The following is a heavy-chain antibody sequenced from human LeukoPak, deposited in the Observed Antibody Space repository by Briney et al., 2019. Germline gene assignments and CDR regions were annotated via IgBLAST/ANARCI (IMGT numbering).Heavy chain of an antibody. CDR2: ISLSGDNM. V-gene: IGHV3-23*01. CDR3: AKVATPNTLDAFDI. Sequence: GGSLRLSCAASGFTFNSYGISWVRQAPGKGLEWVSDISLSGDNMFYADSVKGRFTISRDNSNHTVYLQMNSLRVDDTAVYYCAKVATPNTLDAFDIWGQGTMVTVSS. CDR1: GFTFNSYG. J-gene: IGHJ3*02. D-gene: IGHD1/OR15-1a*01.